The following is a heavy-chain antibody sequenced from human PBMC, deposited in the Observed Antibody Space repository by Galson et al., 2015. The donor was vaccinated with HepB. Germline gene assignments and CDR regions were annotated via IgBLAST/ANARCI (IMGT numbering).Heavy chain of an antibody. CDR2: ISAYNGNT. Sequence: SVKVSCKASGYTFTSYGISWVRQAPGQGLEWMGWISAYNGNTNYAQKLQGRVTMTTDTSTSTAYMELRSLRSDDTAVYYCARDEERITMVRGVIQRGYYYYGMDVWGQGTTVTVSS. CDR3: ARDEERITMVRGVIQRGYYYYGMDV. CDR1: GYTFTSYG. D-gene: IGHD3-10*01. J-gene: IGHJ6*02. V-gene: IGHV1-18*01.